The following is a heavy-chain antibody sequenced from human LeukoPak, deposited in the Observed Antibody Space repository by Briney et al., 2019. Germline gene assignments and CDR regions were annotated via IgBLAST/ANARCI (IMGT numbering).Heavy chain of an antibody. D-gene: IGHD4-17*01. CDR2: IYYSGST. CDR3: ARETTANAFDI. CDR1: GGSVSSGSYS. J-gene: IGHJ3*02. V-gene: IGHV4-61*01. Sequence: SETLSLTCTVSGGSVSSGSYSWSWIRQPPGKGLEWIGYIYYSGSTYYNPSLKSRVTISVDTSKNQFSLKLSSVTAADTAVYYCARETTANAFDIWGQGTMVTVSS.